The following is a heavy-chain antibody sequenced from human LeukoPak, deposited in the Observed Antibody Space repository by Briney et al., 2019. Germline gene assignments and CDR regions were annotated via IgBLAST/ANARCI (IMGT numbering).Heavy chain of an antibody. CDR1: GFTFSSYA. D-gene: IGHD1-26*01. CDR2: ISGSGGST. CDR3: ARDRAYSAFDY. V-gene: IGHV3-23*01. Sequence: GGSLRLSCAASGFTFSSYAMSWVRQAPGKGLEWVSAISGSGGSTYYADSVKGRFTISRDNSKNTLYLQMNSLKAEDTAIYYCARDRAYSAFDYWGQGTLVTVSS. J-gene: IGHJ4*02.